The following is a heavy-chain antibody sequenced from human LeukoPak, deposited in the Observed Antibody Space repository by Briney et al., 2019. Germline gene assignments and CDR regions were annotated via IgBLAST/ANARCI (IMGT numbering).Heavy chain of an antibody. V-gene: IGHV3-11*01. Sequence: KAGGSLRLSCAASGFTFSVYPMNWVRQAPGKGLEWVSYISSSGSTIYYADSVKGRFTISRDNAKNSLYLQMNSLRAEDTAVYYCASYYGSGEGAFDIWGQGTMVTVSS. CDR1: GFTFSVYP. D-gene: IGHD3-10*01. J-gene: IGHJ3*02. CDR3: ASYYGSGEGAFDI. CDR2: ISSSGSTI.